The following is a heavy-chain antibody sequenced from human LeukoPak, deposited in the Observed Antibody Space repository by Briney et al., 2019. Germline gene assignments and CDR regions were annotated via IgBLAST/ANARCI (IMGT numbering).Heavy chain of an antibody. Sequence: GGSLRLSCAASGFTFSSYDMNWVRQAPGKGLEWVSSISSSSIYIYYADSVKGRFTVSRDNAKNSLYLQMNSLRAEDTAVYYCARSMVRGASGMDVWGQGTTVTVSS. D-gene: IGHD3-10*01. J-gene: IGHJ6*02. V-gene: IGHV3-21*01. CDR2: ISSSSIYI. CDR3: ARSMVRGASGMDV. CDR1: GFTFSSYD.